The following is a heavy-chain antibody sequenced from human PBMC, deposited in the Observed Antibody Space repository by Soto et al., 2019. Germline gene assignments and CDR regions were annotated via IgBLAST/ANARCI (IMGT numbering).Heavy chain of an antibody. V-gene: IGHV1-3*01. CDR1: GYTFTSYA. CDR2: INAGNGNT. J-gene: IGHJ4*02. Sequence: ASVKVSCKASGYTFTSYAMHWVRQAPGQRLEWMGWINAGNGNTKYSQKFQGRVTITRDTSASTAYMELSSLRSEDTAAYYCARVIRRGYSYGYPYWGQGTLVTVSS. D-gene: IGHD5-18*01. CDR3: ARVIRRGYSYGYPY.